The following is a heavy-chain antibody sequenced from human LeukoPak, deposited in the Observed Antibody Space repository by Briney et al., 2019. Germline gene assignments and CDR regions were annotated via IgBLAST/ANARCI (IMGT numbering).Heavy chain of an antibody. J-gene: IGHJ4*02. CDR2: INHSGST. V-gene: IGHV4-34*01. Sequence: SETLSLTCAVYGGSFGGYYWSWIRQPPGKGLEWIGEINHSGSTNYNPSLKSRVTISVDTSKNQFSLKLSSVTAADTAVYYCASGKFNCSGGSCYNFDYWGQGTLVTVSS. CDR1: GGSFGGYY. CDR3: ASGKFNCSGGSCYNFDY. D-gene: IGHD2-15*01.